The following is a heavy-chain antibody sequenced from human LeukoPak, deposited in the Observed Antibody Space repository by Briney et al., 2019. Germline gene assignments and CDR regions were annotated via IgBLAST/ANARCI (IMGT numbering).Heavy chain of an antibody. CDR2: MNLDGSEK. D-gene: IGHD2-8*01. V-gene: IGHV3-7*01. Sequence: QPGGSLRLSCATSGFTFSSYWMSWVRQAPGKGLEWVARMNLDGSEKYYVDSVKGRFTISRDNAKTSLYLEMNSLRAEDTAVYYCARDATYCTNGVCYTRFGYWGQGTLVTVSS. CDR1: GFTFSSYW. J-gene: IGHJ4*02. CDR3: ARDATYCTNGVCYTRFGY.